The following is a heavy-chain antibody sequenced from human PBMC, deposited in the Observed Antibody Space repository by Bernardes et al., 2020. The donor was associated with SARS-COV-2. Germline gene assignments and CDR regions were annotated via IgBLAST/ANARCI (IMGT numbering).Heavy chain of an antibody. CDR1: GFTVSSNF. D-gene: IGHD3-3*01. CDR3: ARGIGPDYDFWSGYPPVYFDS. CDR2: IYGGDST. Sequence: GSLRLSCGASGFTVSSNFLTWVRQAPGKGLEWVSIIYGGDSTYYADSVRGRFTISRDNMKSTVYLQMNSLRVEDTAVYFCARGIGPDYDFWSGYPPVYFDSWGQGTLVTVSS. J-gene: IGHJ4*02. V-gene: IGHV3-53*01.